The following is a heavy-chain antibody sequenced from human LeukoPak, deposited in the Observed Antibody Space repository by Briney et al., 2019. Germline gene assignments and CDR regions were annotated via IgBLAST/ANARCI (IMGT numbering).Heavy chain of an antibody. J-gene: IGHJ4*02. CDR1: GFAVSDSY. D-gene: IGHD6-19*01. CDR3: AREKYSSGWSEYFDF. V-gene: IGHV3-66*01. Sequence: PXXSLRLSCAAXGFAVSDSYMNWVRQAPGKGLEGVSVLYAGGYRYYADSVKGRFTISRDDSANRLYLHMNSLRAEDTAVYYCAREKYSSGWSEYFDFWGQGTVVTVSS. CDR2: LYAGGYR.